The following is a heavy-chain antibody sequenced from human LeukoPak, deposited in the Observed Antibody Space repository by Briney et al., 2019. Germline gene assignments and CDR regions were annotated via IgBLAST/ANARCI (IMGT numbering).Heavy chain of an antibody. Sequence: GGSLRLSCAASGFTFSSYSINWVRQAPGKGLEWVSSISSSSSYIYYADSVKGRFTISRDNAKNSLYLQMNSLRAEDTAVYYCARGVFWSGSVNSFDPSGQGTLVTVYS. D-gene: IGHD3-3*01. CDR2: ISSSSSYI. V-gene: IGHV3-21*01. CDR3: ARGVFWSGSVNSFDP. J-gene: IGHJ5*02. CDR1: GFTFSSYS.